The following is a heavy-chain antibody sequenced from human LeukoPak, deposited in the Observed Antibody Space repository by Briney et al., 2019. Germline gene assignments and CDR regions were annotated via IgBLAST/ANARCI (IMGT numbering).Heavy chain of an antibody. D-gene: IGHD3-22*01. V-gene: IGHV3-30*03. CDR1: GFTFSSYS. CDR2: ISYDGSNK. J-gene: IGHJ3*02. CDR3: ARRTDYYDSSGYIDAFDI. Sequence: GGSLRLSCAASGFTFSSYSMNWVRQAPGKGLEWVAVISYDGSNKYYADSVKGRFTISRDNSKNTLYLQMNSLRAEDTAVYYCARRTDYYDSSGYIDAFDIWGQGTMVTVSS.